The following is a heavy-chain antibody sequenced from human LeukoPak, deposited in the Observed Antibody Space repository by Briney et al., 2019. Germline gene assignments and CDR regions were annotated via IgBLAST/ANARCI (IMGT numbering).Heavy chain of an antibody. CDR2: INWKGGST. Sequence: GGSLRLSCAASGFTFDDYGMSWVRQAPGKGLEWVSGINWKGGSTGYADSVKGRFTISRDNAKNSLYLQMNSLRAEDTALYHCARSYGPRFGEFLYYYYYMDVWGKGTTVTVSS. CDR1: GFTFDDYG. CDR3: ARSYGPRFGEFLYYYYYMDV. J-gene: IGHJ6*03. D-gene: IGHD3-10*02. V-gene: IGHV3-20*01.